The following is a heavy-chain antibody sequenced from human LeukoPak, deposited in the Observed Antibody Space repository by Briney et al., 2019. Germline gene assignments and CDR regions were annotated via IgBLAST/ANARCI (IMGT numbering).Heavy chain of an antibody. J-gene: IGHJ5*02. CDR2: INPGDSDT. V-gene: IGHV5-51*01. CDR1: GYSFTSSW. Sequence: GESLKISFQASGYSFTSSWIGWARQMPGKGLEWMAIINPGDSDTRYSPSFQGQVTISADKSISTVYLQWGSLKASDTAMYYCARQPGAGWFDPWGQGTLDTVSS. CDR3: ARQPGAGWFDP. D-gene: IGHD3-10*01.